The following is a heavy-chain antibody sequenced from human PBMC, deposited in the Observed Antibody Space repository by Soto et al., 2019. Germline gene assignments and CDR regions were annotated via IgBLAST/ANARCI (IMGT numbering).Heavy chain of an antibody. D-gene: IGHD4-17*01. CDR3: AGYGDYEEGYRISFQH. CDR2: ISGSGGST. CDR1: GFTFSSYA. Sequence: EVQLLESGGGLVQPGGSLRLSCAASGFTFSSYAMSWVRQAPGKGLEWVSAISGSGGSTYYADSVKGRFTISRDKAKNKLYLQMNSMRAEDTAVYYWAGYGDYEEGYRISFQHWGQGTMVTVSS. J-gene: IGHJ1*01. V-gene: IGHV3-23*01.